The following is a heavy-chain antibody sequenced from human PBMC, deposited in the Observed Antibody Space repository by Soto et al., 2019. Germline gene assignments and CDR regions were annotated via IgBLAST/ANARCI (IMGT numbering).Heavy chain of an antibody. Sequence: QVQLVQSGAEVKKPGASVKVSCKASGYTFTSYGISWVRQAPGQGLEWMGWISAYNGNPNYEQKFQGRVTMTTATSTRTDNMELRSLRSDDTAVYFCARGEAYADHWGQGTLVTFSS. D-gene: IGHD2-2*01. J-gene: IGHJ5*02. CDR1: GYTFTSYG. V-gene: IGHV1-18*01. CDR3: ARGEAYADH. CDR2: ISAYNGNP.